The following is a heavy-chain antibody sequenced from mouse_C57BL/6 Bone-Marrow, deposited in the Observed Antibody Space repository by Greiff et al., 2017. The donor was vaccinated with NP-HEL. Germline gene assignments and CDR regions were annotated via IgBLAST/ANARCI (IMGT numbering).Heavy chain of an antibody. CDR1: GFTFSDYG. CDR2: ISNLAYSI. J-gene: IGHJ4*01. Sequence: EVHLVESGGGLVQPGGSLKLSCAASGFTFSDYGMAWVRQAPRKGPEWVAFISNLAYSIYYADTVKGRFTIARENAKNTLYLERSSLRYEDTAMYYCARQRGYYAMDYWGQGTSVTVSS. V-gene: IGHV5-15*01. CDR3: ARQRGYYAMDY.